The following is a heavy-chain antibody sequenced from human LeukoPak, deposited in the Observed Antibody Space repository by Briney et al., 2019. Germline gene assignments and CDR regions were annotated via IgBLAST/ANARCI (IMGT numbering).Heavy chain of an antibody. CDR2: IYTSGST. J-gene: IGHJ4*02. D-gene: IGHD4-17*01. CDR3: ARSRDDYGDYEYDY. Sequence: SETLSLTCTVSGGSISSYYWSWIRQPPGKGLEWIGYIYTSGSTNYNPSLKSRVTISVDTSKNQFSLKLSSVTAADTAVYYCARSRDDYGDYEYDYWGQGTLVTVSS. CDR1: GGSISSYY. V-gene: IGHV4-4*09.